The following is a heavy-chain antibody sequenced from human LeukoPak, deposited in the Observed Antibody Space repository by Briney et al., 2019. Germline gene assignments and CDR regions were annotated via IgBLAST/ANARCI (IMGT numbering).Heavy chain of an antibody. CDR2: ISTSSTYI. CDR3: ARDASGSSIGLIDF. Sequence: GGSLRLSCAASGFTFSSYEMNWVRQAPGKGLEWVSYISTSSTYIYYADLVRGRFSISRDNAKNSLYLHMNSLKADDTAVYYCARDASGSSIGLIDFWGQGTLVTVSS. D-gene: IGHD1-26*01. J-gene: IGHJ4*02. V-gene: IGHV3-21*01. CDR1: GFTFSSYE.